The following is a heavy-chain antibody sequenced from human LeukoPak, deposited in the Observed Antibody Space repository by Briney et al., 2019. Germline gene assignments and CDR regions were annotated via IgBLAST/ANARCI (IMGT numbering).Heavy chain of an antibody. J-gene: IGHJ5*02. Sequence: ASVRVSCKASGYTFTSYYMHWVRQAPGQGLEWMGIIDPSGGSTGYAQKFQGRVTMTRDTSTSTVYMELSSLRSEDTAVYYCARRIGYGNYVSNWFDPWGQGTLVTVSS. D-gene: IGHD4-11*01. V-gene: IGHV1-46*01. CDR3: ARRIGYGNYVSNWFDP. CDR2: IDPSGGST. CDR1: GYTFTSYY.